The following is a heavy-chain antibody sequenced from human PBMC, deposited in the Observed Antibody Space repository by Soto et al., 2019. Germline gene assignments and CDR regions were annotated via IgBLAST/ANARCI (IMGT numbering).Heavy chain of an antibody. CDR3: ARLGVETAEGDYYYYYYYMDV. D-gene: IGHD2-21*01. V-gene: IGHV4-59*08. CDR1: GGSISSYY. CDR2: IYYSGST. Sequence: QVQLQESGPGLVKPSETLSLTCTVSGGSISSYYWSWIRQPPGKGLEWIGYIYYSGSTNYNPSLKSRVTISVDTSKNQFSLKLSSVTAADTAVYYCARLGVETAEGDYYYYYYYMDVWGKGTTVTVSS. J-gene: IGHJ6*03.